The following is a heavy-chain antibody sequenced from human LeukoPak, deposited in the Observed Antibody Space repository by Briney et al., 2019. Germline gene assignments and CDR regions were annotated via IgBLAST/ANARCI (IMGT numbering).Heavy chain of an antibody. CDR3: ARGSTNSYYYGMDV. CDR1: GFTFSSYS. Sequence: GGSLRLSCAASGFTFSSYSMXWVRQAPGXGLEWVSSISSSSSYIYYADSVKGRFTISRDNAKNSLYLQMNSLRAEDTAVYYCARGSTNSYYYGMDVWGQGTTVTVSS. CDR2: ISSSSSYI. D-gene: IGHD5/OR15-5a*01. V-gene: IGHV3-21*01. J-gene: IGHJ6*02.